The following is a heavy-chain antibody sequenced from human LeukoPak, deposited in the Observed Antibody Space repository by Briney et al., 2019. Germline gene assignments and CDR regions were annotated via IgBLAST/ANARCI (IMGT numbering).Heavy chain of an antibody. CDR3: AKGFGYCSSTSCYNPHYYYYYGMDV. V-gene: IGHV3-23*01. CDR2: ISGSGGST. Sequence: GGSLRLSCAASGFTFSSYAMSWVRQAPGKGLEWVSAISGSGGSTYYADSVKGRFTISRDNSKNTLYLQMNSLGAEDTAVYYCAKGFGYCSSTSCYNPHYYYYYGMDVWGQGTTVTVSS. D-gene: IGHD2-2*02. J-gene: IGHJ6*02. CDR1: GFTFSSYA.